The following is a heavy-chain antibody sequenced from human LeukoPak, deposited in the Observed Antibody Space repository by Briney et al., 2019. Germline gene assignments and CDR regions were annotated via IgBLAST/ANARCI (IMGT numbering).Heavy chain of an antibody. D-gene: IGHD3-10*01. Sequence: TGGSLRLSCAASGFTFSSYWMHWVRQAPGKGLVWVSRINTDGSSTRYPDSVKGRFTISRDNAKNTLYLQMNSLRAEDTAVYYCARSYSGTFDIWGQGTMVTVSS. CDR1: GFTFSSYW. V-gene: IGHV3-74*01. CDR3: ARSYSGTFDI. J-gene: IGHJ3*02. CDR2: INTDGSST.